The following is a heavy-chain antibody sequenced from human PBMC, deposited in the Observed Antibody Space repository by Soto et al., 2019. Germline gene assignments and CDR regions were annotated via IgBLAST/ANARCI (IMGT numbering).Heavy chain of an antibody. CDR3: AREYYYGSGSSYGMDV. D-gene: IGHD3-10*01. J-gene: IGHJ6*02. CDR2: INPSGGST. CDR1: GYTFTSDY. V-gene: IGHV1-46*01. Sequence: ASVKVSCKASGYTFTSDYMHWVRQATGQGLKWMGIINPSGGSTSYAQKFQGRVTMTRDTSTSTVYMELSSLRSEDTAVYYCAREYYYGSGSSYGMDVWGQGTTVTVSS.